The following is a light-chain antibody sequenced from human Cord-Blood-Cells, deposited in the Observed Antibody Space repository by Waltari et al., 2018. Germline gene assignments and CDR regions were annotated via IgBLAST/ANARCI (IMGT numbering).Light chain of an antibody. CDR2: AAS. Sequence: AIWWTPSPSSFSDAKGARATITCRASQGISSYLAWYQQKPGKAPKLLIYAASTLQSGVPSRFSGSGSGTDFTLTISCLQSEDFATYYCQQYYSYPFTFGPGTKVDIK. CDR1: QGISSY. J-gene: IGKJ3*01. V-gene: IGKV1-8*01. CDR3: QQYYSYPFT.